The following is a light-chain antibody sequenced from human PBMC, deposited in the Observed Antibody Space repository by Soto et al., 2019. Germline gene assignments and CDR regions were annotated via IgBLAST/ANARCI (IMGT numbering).Light chain of an antibody. J-gene: IGKJ4*01. CDR3: QQYSDWPLT. V-gene: IGKV3D-15*01. Sequence: EIVLTQSPATLSLSPGERATLSCRASQSVRSHLAWSQQKPGQAPRLLMYGVSTRATGMPDRFSGSGSGTEFTLIISSLQSEDFAVYYCQQYSDWPLTFGGGTKVEIK. CDR2: GVS. CDR1: QSVRSH.